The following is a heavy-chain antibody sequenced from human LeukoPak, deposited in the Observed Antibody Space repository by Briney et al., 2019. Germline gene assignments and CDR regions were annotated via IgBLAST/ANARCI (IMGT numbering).Heavy chain of an antibody. J-gene: IGHJ4*02. CDR1: GFTFSSYA. CDR3: AKDRRSIVVARYYFDY. D-gene: IGHD3-22*01. CDR2: ISGSGGST. V-gene: IGHV3-23*01. Sequence: GGSLRLSCAASGFTFSSYAMSWVRQAPGKGLEWVSAISGSGGSTYYADSVKGWFTISRDNSKNTLYLQMNSLRAEDTAVYYCAKDRRSIVVARYYFDYWGQGTLVTVSS.